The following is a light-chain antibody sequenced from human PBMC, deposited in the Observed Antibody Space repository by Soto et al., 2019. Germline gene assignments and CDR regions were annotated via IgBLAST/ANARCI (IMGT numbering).Light chain of an antibody. V-gene: IGLV7-43*01. CDR3: LLYYGGAQLV. CDR1: TGAVTSGYY. Sequence: QAVVTQEPSLTVSPGGTVTLTCASSTGAVTSGYYPNWFQQKPGQAPRALIYSTSNKHFWTPARFSGSLLGGKAALTLSGVQPEDEAEYYCLLYYGGAQLVFGGGTQLTVL. CDR2: STS. J-gene: IGLJ2*01.